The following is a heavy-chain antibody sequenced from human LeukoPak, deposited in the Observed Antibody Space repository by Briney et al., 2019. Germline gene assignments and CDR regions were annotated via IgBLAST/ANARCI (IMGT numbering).Heavy chain of an antibody. CDR1: GYTFTSYG. V-gene: IGHV1-18*01. J-gene: IGHJ3*02. CDR2: ISAYNGNT. Sequence: ASVKVSCKASGYTFTSYGISWVRQAPGQGLEWMGWISAYNGNTNYAQKLQGRVTMTTDTSTSTAYMELRSLRSDDTAVYYCARDFHSARYFGWMGPNDAFDIWGQGTMVTVSS. CDR3: ARDFHSARYFGWMGPNDAFDI. D-gene: IGHD3-9*01.